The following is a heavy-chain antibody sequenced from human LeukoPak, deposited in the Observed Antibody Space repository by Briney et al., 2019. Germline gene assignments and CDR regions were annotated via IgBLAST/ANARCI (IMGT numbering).Heavy chain of an antibody. D-gene: IGHD6-13*01. Sequence: FLRLSCAASGFNFDDYAMHWVRQAPGKGLEWVSGISWNSGSIGYADSVKGRFTISRDNARNSLYLQMNSLRAEDTALYYCARSLPFRIAAAGAHWYFDLWGRGTLVTVSS. CDR1: GFNFDDYA. CDR3: ARSLPFRIAAAGAHWYFDL. CDR2: ISWNSGSI. J-gene: IGHJ2*01. V-gene: IGHV3-9*01.